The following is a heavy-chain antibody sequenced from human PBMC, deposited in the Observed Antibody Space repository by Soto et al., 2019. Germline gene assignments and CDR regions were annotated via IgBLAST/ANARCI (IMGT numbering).Heavy chain of an antibody. CDR3: AREVEAFNL. J-gene: IGHJ5*02. Sequence: GGSLRLSCAASGFTFSSYALHWVRQAPGKGLEWVAMISYDGGSKYFADSVKGRFTISRDNSKNTLYLQMNSLRPEDTAVYCCAREVEAFNLWGQGTLVTVSS. D-gene: IGHD1-26*01. V-gene: IGHV3-30-3*01. CDR1: GFTFSSYA. CDR2: ISYDGGSK.